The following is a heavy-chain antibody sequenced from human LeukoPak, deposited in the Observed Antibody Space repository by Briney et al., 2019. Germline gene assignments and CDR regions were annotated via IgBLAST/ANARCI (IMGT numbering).Heavy chain of an antibody. D-gene: IGHD1-26*01. Sequence: SQTLSLTCAISGDSVSSNSAAWNWIRQSPSRGLEWLGRTYYGSKWYNDYAVSVKSRITINPDTSKNQFSLQLNSVTPEDTAVYYCARDPRNSGSYWGEWYFDYWGQGTLVTVSS. CDR3: ARDPRNSGSYWGEWYFDY. CDR2: TYYGSKWYN. V-gene: IGHV6-1*01. CDR1: GDSVSSNSAA. J-gene: IGHJ4*02.